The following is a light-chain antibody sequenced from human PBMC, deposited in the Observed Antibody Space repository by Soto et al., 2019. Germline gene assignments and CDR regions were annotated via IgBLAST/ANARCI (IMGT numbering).Light chain of an antibody. V-gene: IGLV2-14*01. CDR3: SSYTSSSTYVV. J-gene: IGLJ2*01. CDR2: EVS. CDR1: SNDVGIYNY. Sequence: QSVLTQPASVSGSPGQSITISCTGTSNDVGIYNYVSWYQQHPGKAPKLIIYEVSNRPSGVSNRFSGSKSGNTASLTISGLQAEDEADYYCSSYTSSSTYVVFGGGTKLTVL.